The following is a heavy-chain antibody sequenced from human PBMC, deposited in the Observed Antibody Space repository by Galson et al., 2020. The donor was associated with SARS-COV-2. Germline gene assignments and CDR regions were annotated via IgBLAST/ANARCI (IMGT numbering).Heavy chain of an antibody. CDR1: GDSLSNGRDC. D-gene: IGHD3-10*01. J-gene: IGHJ3*01. CDR2: LCWNGIT. Sequence: LSYPCIVSGDSLSNGRDCWHWIRHPVGKGLEWLGRLCWNGITNSNPSLRSRVTTSLDTSKNQFSLRLSSMTAAATAVYDCARDARRGDGEAFDLWGQGTTVIVSS. V-gene: IGHV4-61*02. CDR3: ARDARRGDGEAFDL.